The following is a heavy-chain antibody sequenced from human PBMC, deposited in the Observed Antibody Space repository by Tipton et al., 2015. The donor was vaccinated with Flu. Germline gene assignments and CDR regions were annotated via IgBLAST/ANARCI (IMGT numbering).Heavy chain of an antibody. J-gene: IGHJ5*02. CDR2: IHRSGNT. V-gene: IGHV4-38-2*01. CDR1: GDSIGSDYF. D-gene: IGHD3-10*01. CDR3: ARTYGPLNWFDP. Sequence: LRLSCSVSGDSIGSDYFWGWIRQPPGKGLEWIGNIHRSGNTYHNPSLKSRVTISVDSSKNQFSLRLSSVTAADTAVYYCARTYGPLNWFDPWGQGNLVTVSS.